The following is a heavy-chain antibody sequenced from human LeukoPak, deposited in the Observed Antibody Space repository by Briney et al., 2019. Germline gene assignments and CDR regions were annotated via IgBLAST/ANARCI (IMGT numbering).Heavy chain of an antibody. Sequence: GASVKVSCEASGYTFTSYGISWARQAPGQGLEWMGWISAYNGNTNYAQKLQGRVTMTTDTSTSTAYMELRSLRSDDTAVYYCAREYLVRGVNDYWGQGTLVTVSS. CDR1: GYTFTSYG. D-gene: IGHD3-10*01. J-gene: IGHJ4*02. CDR3: AREYLVRGVNDY. V-gene: IGHV1-18*01. CDR2: ISAYNGNT.